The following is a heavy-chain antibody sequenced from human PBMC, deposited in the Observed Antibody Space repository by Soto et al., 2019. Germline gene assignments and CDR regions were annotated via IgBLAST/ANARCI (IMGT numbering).Heavy chain of an antibody. CDR2: ISSSSSTI. V-gene: IGHV3-48*04. Sequence: GGSLRLSCAASGFTFSSYSMNWVRQAPGKGLEWVSYISSSSSTIYYADSVKGRFTISRDNAKNSLYLQMNSLRAEDTAVYYCARDLGGYCSGGSCYYYYYGMDVWGQGTTVTVSS. J-gene: IGHJ6*02. CDR1: GFTFSSYS. D-gene: IGHD2-15*01. CDR3: ARDLGGYCSGGSCYYYYYGMDV.